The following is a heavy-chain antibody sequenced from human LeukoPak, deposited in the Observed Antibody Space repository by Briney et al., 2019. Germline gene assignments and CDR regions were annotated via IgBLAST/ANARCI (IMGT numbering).Heavy chain of an antibody. CDR2: VNPNSGGT. CDR1: GYTFTGYY. Sequence: ASVKVSCKASGYTFTGYYMHWVRQAPGQGLEWMGWVNPNSGGTNYAQKFQGRVTMTRDTSISTAYMELSRLRSDDTAVYYCARAYYYDRARFDPWGQGTLVTVSS. V-gene: IGHV1-2*02. J-gene: IGHJ5*02. D-gene: IGHD3-10*02. CDR3: ARAYYYDRARFDP.